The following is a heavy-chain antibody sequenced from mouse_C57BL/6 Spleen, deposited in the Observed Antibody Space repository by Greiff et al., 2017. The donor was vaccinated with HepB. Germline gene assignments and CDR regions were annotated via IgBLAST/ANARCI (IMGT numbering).Heavy chain of an antibody. D-gene: IGHD2-1*01. CDR3: AREGGKGDYYAMDY. J-gene: IGHJ4*01. CDR2: ISSGSSTI. CDR1: GFTFSDYG. V-gene: IGHV5-17*01. Sequence: EVKLMESGGGLVKPGGSLKLSCAASGFTFSDYGMHWVRKAPEKGLEWVAYISSGSSTIYYADTVKGRFTISRDNAKNTLFLQMTSLRSEDTAMYYCAREGGKGDYYAMDYWGQGTSVTVSS.